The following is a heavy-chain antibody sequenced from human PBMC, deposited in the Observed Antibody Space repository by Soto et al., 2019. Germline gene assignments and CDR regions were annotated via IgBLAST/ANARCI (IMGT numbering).Heavy chain of an antibody. Sequence: YWMSWVRQAPGKGLEWVANIKQDGSEKYYVDSVKGRFTISRDNAKNSLYLQMNSLRAEDTAVYYCASGGSGWYGADNWFDPWGQGTLVTVSS. CDR1: YW. J-gene: IGHJ5*02. V-gene: IGHV3-7*03. CDR3: ASGGSGWYGADNWFDP. CDR2: IKQDGSEK. D-gene: IGHD6-19*01.